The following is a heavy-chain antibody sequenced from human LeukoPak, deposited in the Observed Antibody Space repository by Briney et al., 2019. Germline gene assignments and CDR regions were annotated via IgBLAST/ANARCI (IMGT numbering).Heavy chain of an antibody. CDR1: GFTFDDYA. D-gene: IGHD1-26*01. CDR2: ISWNSGSI. CDR3: ATESGTYSGTCFDY. V-gene: IGHV3-9*01. Sequence: PGGSLRLSCAASGFTFDDYAMHWVRQAPGKGLEWVSGISWNSGSIGYADSVKGRFTISRDNAKNSLYLQMNSLRAEDTAVYYCATESGTYSGTCFDYWGQGNLVTVSS. J-gene: IGHJ4*02.